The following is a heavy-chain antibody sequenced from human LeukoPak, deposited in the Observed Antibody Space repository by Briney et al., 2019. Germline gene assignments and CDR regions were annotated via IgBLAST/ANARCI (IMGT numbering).Heavy chain of an antibody. J-gene: IGHJ3*02. CDR2: MNPNSGNT. CDR3: ARVKRDSSGYPAHAFDI. Sequence: ASVKVSCKASGYTFTSYDINWVRQATGQGLEWMGWMNPNSGNTGYAQKFQGRVTMTRNTSISTAYMELSSLRSEDTAVYYCARVKRDSSGYPAHAFDIWGQGTMVTVSS. V-gene: IGHV1-8*01. CDR1: GYTFTSYD. D-gene: IGHD3-22*01.